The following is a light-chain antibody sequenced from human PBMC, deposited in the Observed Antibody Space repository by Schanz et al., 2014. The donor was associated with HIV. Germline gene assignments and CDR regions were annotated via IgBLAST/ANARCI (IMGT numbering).Light chain of an antibody. CDR2: DAS. V-gene: IGKV1-33*01. Sequence: DIQMTQSPSSLSASVGDRVTITCQASQDISNYLNWYQQKPGKAPKLLIYDASNLETGVPSRFSGGGSGTDFTFTISSLQPEDYATYFCQQFDSLPITFGQGTRLEI. J-gene: IGKJ5*01. CDR1: QDISNY. CDR3: QQFDSLPIT.